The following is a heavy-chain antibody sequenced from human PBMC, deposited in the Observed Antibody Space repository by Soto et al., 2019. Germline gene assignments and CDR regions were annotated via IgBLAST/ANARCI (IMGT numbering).Heavy chain of an antibody. Sequence: QVQLVESGGGVVQPGRSLRLSCAAPGFTFSSYGMHWVRQAPGKGLEWVAVIWYDGSNKYYADSVKGRFTISRDNSKNTLYLQMNSLRAEDTAVYYCAREIGYGVWGMIVVPKHYYYGMDVWGQGTTVTVSS. CDR3: AREIGYGVWGMIVVPKHYYYGMDV. D-gene: IGHD3-22*01. CDR2: IWYDGSNK. J-gene: IGHJ6*02. V-gene: IGHV3-33*01. CDR1: GFTFSSYG.